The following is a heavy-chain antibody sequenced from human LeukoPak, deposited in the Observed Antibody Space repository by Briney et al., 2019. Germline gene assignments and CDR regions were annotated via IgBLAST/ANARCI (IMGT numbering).Heavy chain of an antibody. CDR2: IDWDDDK. Sequence: SGPALVKPTQSLTLTCTFSGFSLSTSGMRVSWIRQPPGKALEWLARIDWDDDKFYSTSLKTRLTISKDTSKNQVVLTMTNMDPVDTATYYCARTPYCGGDCYVDYWGQGTLVTVSS. D-gene: IGHD2-21*02. J-gene: IGHJ4*02. CDR3: ARTPYCGGDCYVDY. V-gene: IGHV2-70*04. CDR1: GFSLSTSGMR.